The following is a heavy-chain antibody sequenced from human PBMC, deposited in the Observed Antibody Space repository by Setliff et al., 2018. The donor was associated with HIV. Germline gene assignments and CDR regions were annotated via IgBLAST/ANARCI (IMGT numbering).Heavy chain of an antibody. V-gene: IGHV4-39*07. CDR3: ARSLVPSGYYYGRHAFDI. Sequence: SETLSLTCTVSGGSISSRSYSWGWIRQPPGKGLEWIGNIYYSGNTNYNPSFKSRVTISVDTSKNQFSLRVNSVTAADTAVYYCARSLVPSGYYYGRHAFDIWGQGTKVTVSS. CDR1: GGSISSRSYS. D-gene: IGHD3-22*01. J-gene: IGHJ3*02. CDR2: IYYSGNT.